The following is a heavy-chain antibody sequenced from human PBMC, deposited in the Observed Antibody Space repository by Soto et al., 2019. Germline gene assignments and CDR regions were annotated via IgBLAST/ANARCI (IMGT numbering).Heavy chain of an antibody. D-gene: IGHD6-19*01. CDR3: AKDGGWSLAVAGLFDY. V-gene: IGHV3-23*01. CDR1: GSTFSSDD. CDR2: ISDSGGST. Sequence: EVHLLEYGGGLVQPGGSLRLSCVVSGSTFSSDDMSWVRQAPGRGLEWVSGISDSGGSTYYADSSKGPFPISRDNAKNTLYLQMKSLRVEDTALYYCAKDGGWSLAVAGLFDYWGPGTQVTVSS. J-gene: IGHJ4*02.